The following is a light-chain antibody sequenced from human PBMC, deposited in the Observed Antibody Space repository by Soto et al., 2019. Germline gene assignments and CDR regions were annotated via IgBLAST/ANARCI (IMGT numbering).Light chain of an antibody. CDR2: KGS. V-gene: IGKV2-30*02. J-gene: IGKJ1*01. CDR3: RQGTRVPWT. Sequence: DVVMTQSPLSLPVTLGQPASISCRSSQSLIHSDGNTYLNWFQQRPGQSPRRLIYKGSDRYSGVPHRFSGNGSGTDITRNISRVEAEDVGVYYCRQGTRVPWTFGRGTEVEIK. CDR1: QSLIHSDGNTY.